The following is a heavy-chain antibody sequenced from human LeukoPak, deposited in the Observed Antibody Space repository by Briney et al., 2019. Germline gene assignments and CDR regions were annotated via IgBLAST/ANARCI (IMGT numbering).Heavy chain of an antibody. J-gene: IGHJ5*02. D-gene: IGHD3-10*01. CDR3: ARANPRITMVRGVVPRRLAFDP. V-gene: IGHV4-34*01. CDR2: INHSGST. Sequence: SDTLSLTCAVYGGSFSGYYWSWIRQPPGKGLEWIGEINHSGSTNYNPSLKSRVTISVDTSKNQFSLKLSSVTAADTAVYYCARANPRITMVRGVVPRRLAFDPWGQGTLVTVSA. CDR1: GGSFSGYY.